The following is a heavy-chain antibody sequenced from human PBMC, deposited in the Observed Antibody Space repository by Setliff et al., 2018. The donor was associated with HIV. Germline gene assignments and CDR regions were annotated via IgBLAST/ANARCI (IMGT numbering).Heavy chain of an antibody. Sequence: SETLSLTCTVSGGSISSSGPGYYWGWVRQAPGGGLEWLGAIHHSGNTYYNPSLKSRVTISVDTSKNLFSLKVNSVTAADTAVYYCARHDITLVRGLVWGQGTTVTVSS. D-gene: IGHD3-10*01. CDR3: ARHDITLVRGLV. J-gene: IGHJ6*02. V-gene: IGHV4-39*01. CDR1: GGSISSSGPGYY. CDR2: IHHSGNT.